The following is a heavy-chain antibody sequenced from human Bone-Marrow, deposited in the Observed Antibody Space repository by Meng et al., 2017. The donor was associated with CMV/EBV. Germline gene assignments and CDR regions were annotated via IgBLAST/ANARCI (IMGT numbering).Heavy chain of an antibody. J-gene: IGHJ6*02. CDR1: GFTFSSYS. V-gene: IGHV3-21*06. D-gene: IGHD2-2*01. Sequence: GESLKISCAASGFTFSSYSMNWVRQAPGKGLEWVASIRSHSNNMYYVDSVKGRFTITRDNAKHSLYLQMNSLRAEDTAVYYCVRNKLSDYCSSSSCYSYGMDVWGQGTTVTVSS. CDR3: VRNKLSDYCSSSSCYSYGMDV. CDR2: IRSHSNNM.